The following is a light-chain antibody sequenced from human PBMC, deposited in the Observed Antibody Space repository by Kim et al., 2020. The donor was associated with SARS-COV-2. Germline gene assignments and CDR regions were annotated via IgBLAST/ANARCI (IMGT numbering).Light chain of an antibody. CDR3: LQDSRYPRT. CDR2: AAS. Sequence: SASTGDRVTITCRASQAIRNELGWYQQKPGKAPKVLIYAASTLQSGVSSRFSGSGSGTDFTLTISSLQPEDFATYYCLQDSRYPRTFGQGTKLEI. CDR1: QAIRNE. J-gene: IGKJ1*01. V-gene: IGKV1-6*01.